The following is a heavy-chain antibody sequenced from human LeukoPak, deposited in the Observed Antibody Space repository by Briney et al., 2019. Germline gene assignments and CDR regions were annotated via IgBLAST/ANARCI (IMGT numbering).Heavy chain of an antibody. CDR3: ASNYYYDSSGHSLQH. CDR2: IYYSGST. J-gene: IGHJ1*01. CDR1: GGSISSSSYY. Sequence: SETLSLTCTVSGGSISSSSYYWGWVRQPQGKGLEWIGSIYYSGSTYYNPSLKSRVTISVDTSKNQFSLKLSSVTAADTAVYYCASNYYYDSSGHSLQHWGQGTLITVSS. V-gene: IGHV4-39*07. D-gene: IGHD3-22*01.